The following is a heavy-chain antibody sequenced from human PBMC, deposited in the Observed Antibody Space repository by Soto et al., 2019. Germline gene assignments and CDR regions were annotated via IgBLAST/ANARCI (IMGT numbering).Heavy chain of an antibody. D-gene: IGHD3-3*01. CDR2: ISSSGSTI. V-gene: IGHV3-11*01. J-gene: IGHJ5*02. CDR3: ARDGITIFGVASTNWFDP. CDR1: GFTFSDYY. Sequence: GGSLGLSCAASGFTFSDYYMSWIRQAPGKGLEWVSYISSSGSTIYYADSVKGRFTISRDNAKNSLYLQMNSLRAEDTAVYYCARDGITIFGVASTNWFDPWGQGTLVTVSS.